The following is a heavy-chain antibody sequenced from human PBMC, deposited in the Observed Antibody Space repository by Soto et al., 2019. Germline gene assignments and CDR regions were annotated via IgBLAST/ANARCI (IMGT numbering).Heavy chain of an antibody. D-gene: IGHD4-17*01. V-gene: IGHV3-23*01. Sequence: EVQLLESGGGLVQPGGSLRLSCAASGFTFSIYAMNWVRQAPGKGLEWVSVISGSGGSTYYADSVKGRFTISRHNSKNTLYLQMNSVRAEDTAVYYCARRTVGWYFDLWGRGTLVTVSS. J-gene: IGHJ2*01. CDR1: GFTFSIYA. CDR3: ARRTVGWYFDL. CDR2: ISGSGGST.